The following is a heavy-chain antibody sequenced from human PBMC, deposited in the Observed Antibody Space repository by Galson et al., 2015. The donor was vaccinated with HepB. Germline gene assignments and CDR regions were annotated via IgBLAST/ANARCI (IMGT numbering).Heavy chain of an antibody. J-gene: IGHJ4*02. CDR2: TYYRSKWYS. CDR1: GDSVSSNRVA. CDR3: ARDDYSGWYFGH. V-gene: IGHV6-1*01. Sequence: CAISGDSVSSNRVAWNWIRQSPSRGLEWLGRTYYRSKWYSDFAVSVKGRITVNPDTSKNQLSLHLNSVTPEDTAVYYCARDDYSGWYFGHLGQGTLVTVSS. D-gene: IGHD6-19*01.